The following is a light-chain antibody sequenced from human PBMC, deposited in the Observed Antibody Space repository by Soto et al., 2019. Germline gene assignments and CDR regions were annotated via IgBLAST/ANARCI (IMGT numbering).Light chain of an antibody. CDR2: GAS. CDR3: QHYGRSPIT. Sequence: EIVLTQSPGTLSFSPGERATLSCRASQSVSSDSLAWYQQKPGQAPRLLIYGASSRATGIPDRFSGSGSATDFTLTISRLEPEDFALYYCQHYGRSPITFGQGTRLEIK. CDR1: QSVSSDS. J-gene: IGKJ5*01. V-gene: IGKV3-20*01.